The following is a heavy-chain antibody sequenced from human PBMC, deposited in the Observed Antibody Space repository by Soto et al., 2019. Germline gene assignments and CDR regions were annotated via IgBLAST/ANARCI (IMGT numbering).Heavy chain of an antibody. Sequence: VGSLRLSCAASGFTFSSYAMTWVRQAPGKGLEWVSGISGSGATTSYADYVKGRFTVSRDNSKNTLYLQMNSLRFEDTAVYYCAKLRYFDWSSYNWFEYWGQGT. CDR1: GFTFSSYA. D-gene: IGHD3-9*01. V-gene: IGHV3-23*01. CDR3: AKLRYFDWSSYNWFEY. J-gene: IGHJ5*01. CDR2: ISGSGATT.